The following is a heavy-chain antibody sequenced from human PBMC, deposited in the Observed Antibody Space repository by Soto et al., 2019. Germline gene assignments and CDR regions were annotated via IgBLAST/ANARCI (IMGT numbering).Heavy chain of an antibody. CDR2: ISYDGSNK. CDR1: GFTFSSYA. D-gene: IGHD2-2*01. Sequence: GGSLRLSCAAPGFTFSSYAMHWVRQAPGKGLEWVAVISYDGSNKYYADSVKGRFTISRDNSKNTLYLQMNSLRAEDTAVYYCARDRVVPAARFDYWGQGTLVTVSS. CDR3: ARDRVVPAARFDY. V-gene: IGHV3-30-3*01. J-gene: IGHJ4*02.